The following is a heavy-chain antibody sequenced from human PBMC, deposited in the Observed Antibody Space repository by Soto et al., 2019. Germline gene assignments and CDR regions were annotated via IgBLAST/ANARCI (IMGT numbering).Heavy chain of an antibody. CDR1: GFSVSSNY. D-gene: IGHD1-26*01. V-gene: IGHV3-53*01. J-gene: IGHJ5*01. Sequence: PGGSLRLSCAISGFSVSSNYLSWVRQAPGKGLEWVSVHDSGGSTYYADSVQGRFTISRDKSNNTLYLQMRRVRAEDTAVYFCARHRHPRGTVGATSPLDSWGQGTQVTVSS. CDR3: ARHRHPRGTVGATSPLDS. CDR2: HDSGGST.